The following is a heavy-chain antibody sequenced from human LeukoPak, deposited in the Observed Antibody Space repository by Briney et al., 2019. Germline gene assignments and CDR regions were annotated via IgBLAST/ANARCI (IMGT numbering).Heavy chain of an antibody. V-gene: IGHV1-69*13. CDR3: ARTYYYDSSGYYYRGYFDY. Sequence: WASVKVSCKASGGTFSSYAISWVRQAPGQGLEWMGGIIPIFGTANYAQKFQGRVTITADESTSTAYMELSSLGSEDTAVYYCARTYYYDSSGYYYRGYFDYWGQGTLVTVSS. CDR1: GGTFSSYA. J-gene: IGHJ4*02. CDR2: IIPIFGTA. D-gene: IGHD3-22*01.